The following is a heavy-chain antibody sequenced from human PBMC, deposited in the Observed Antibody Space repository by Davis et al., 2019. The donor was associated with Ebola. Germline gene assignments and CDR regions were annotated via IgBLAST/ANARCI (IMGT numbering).Heavy chain of an antibody. Sequence: GESLKISCAASGFTFSNYWMSWVRQSPERGLEWVANINHVGSDIHYVDSVRGRFTISRDSAKNLLFLQMDDLRDEDTATYYCARGLGYNWFAPWGQGAPVTVSS. CDR3: ARGLGYNWFAP. CDR2: INHVGSDI. V-gene: IGHV3-7*01. CDR1: GFTFSNYW. J-gene: IGHJ5*02. D-gene: IGHD7-27*01.